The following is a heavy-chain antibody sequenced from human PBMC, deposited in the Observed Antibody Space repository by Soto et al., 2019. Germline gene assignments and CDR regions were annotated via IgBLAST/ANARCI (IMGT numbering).Heavy chain of an antibody. J-gene: IGHJ5*02. V-gene: IGHV4-34*01. Sequence: KPSETLSLTYAVYGGSFSGYYWSWIRQPPGKGLEWIGEINHSGSTNYNPSLKSRVTISVDTSKNQFSLKLSSVTAADTAVYYCARGVVVAATWFDPWGQGTLVTVSS. CDR3: ARGVVVAATWFDP. D-gene: IGHD2-15*01. CDR2: INHSGST. CDR1: GGSFSGYY.